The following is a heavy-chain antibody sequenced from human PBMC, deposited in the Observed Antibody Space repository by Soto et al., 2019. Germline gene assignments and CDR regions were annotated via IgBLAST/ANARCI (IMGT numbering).Heavy chain of an antibody. J-gene: IGHJ6*02. Sequence: GESLKISCKGSGYSFTSYWIGWVRQMPGKGLEWMGIIYPGDSDTRYSPSFQGQVTISADKSISSAYLQWSSLKASDIAMYYCARDARLATIFGLVAGYYGMDVWGQGTTVT. CDR2: IYPGDSDT. CDR1: GYSFTSYW. D-gene: IGHD3-3*01. V-gene: IGHV5-51*01. CDR3: ARDARLATIFGLVAGYYGMDV.